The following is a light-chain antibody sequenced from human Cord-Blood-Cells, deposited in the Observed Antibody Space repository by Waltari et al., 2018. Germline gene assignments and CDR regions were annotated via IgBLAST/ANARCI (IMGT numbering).Light chain of an antibody. CDR3: NSRDSSGNHYV. CDR1: YY. J-gene: IGLJ1*01. CDR2: GKN. V-gene: IGLV3-19*01. Sequence: YYASWYQQKPGQAPVLVIYGKNNRPSGIPDRFSGSSSGNTASLTITGAQAEDEADYYCNSRDSSGNHYVFGTGTKVTVL.